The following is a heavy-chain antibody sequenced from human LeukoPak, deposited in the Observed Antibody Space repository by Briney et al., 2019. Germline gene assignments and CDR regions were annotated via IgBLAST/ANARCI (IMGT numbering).Heavy chain of an antibody. D-gene: IGHD2-2*01. J-gene: IGHJ4*02. Sequence: GGSLRLSCAASGFTFSGSAMHWVSQASGKWLEWDGRIRTKANSYATTYAAPVKGRFTTTRHDSKNTACLPMNSLKTEDTAVYYCTTPPSRPYCSRTSCYSDDYWGQGTLVTVSS. CDR1: GFTFSGSA. CDR2: IRTKANSYAT. V-gene: IGHV3-73*01. CDR3: TTPPSRPYCSRTSCYSDDY.